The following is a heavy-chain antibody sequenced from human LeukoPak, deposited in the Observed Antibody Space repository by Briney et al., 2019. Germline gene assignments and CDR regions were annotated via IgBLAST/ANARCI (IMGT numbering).Heavy chain of an antibody. J-gene: IGHJ4*02. Sequence: KAGGSLRLSCAASGFTFSSYAMSWVRQAPGKGLEWVSAISGSGGSTYYADSVKGRFTISRDNSKNTLCLQMNSLRAEDTAVYYCAKGQDYYDSSGYQSWGQGTLVTVSS. CDR3: AKGQDYYDSSGYQS. V-gene: IGHV3-23*01. CDR2: ISGSGGST. D-gene: IGHD3-22*01. CDR1: GFTFSSYA.